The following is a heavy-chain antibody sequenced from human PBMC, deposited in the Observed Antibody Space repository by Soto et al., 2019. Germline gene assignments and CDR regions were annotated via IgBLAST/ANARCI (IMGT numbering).Heavy chain of an antibody. CDR3: SRSPEVGVSGDY. D-gene: IGHD1-26*01. CDR2: ITVGSSHI. V-gene: IGHV3-21*04. CDR1: GFPFSAYN. J-gene: IGHJ4*02. Sequence: PGGSLRLSCTGSGFPFSAYNINWVRQAPGKGLEWVSSITVGSSHIYQPNSMKGRFTISRDDAKNSVYLQIDSLRDEDTALYYCSRSPEVGVSGDYWGQGTLVTVSS.